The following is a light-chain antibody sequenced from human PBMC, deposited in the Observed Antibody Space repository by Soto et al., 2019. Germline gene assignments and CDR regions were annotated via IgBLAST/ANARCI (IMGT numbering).Light chain of an antibody. CDR3: CSYTGSYTYV. V-gene: IGLV2-11*01. J-gene: IGLJ1*01. Sequence: QSVLTQPRSVPGSPGQSVTISCTGTSGDVGGYNYVSWYQQHPGKAPKLMISDVTKRPSGVPDRFSGSKSGNTASLTISGLQAEDDADYYCCSYTGSYTYVFGTGTKAPS. CDR1: SGDVGGYNY. CDR2: DVT.